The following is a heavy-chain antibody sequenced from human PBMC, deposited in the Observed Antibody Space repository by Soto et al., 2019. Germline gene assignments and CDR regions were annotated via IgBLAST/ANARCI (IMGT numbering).Heavy chain of an antibody. Sequence: GGSLRLSCAASGFTFSNHWMHWVRQAPGKGLVWVSRIKTDGSSTSYADSVKGRFTISRDNAKNTLSLQMNSLRADDTAVHYCVRTGGSSLGDYYFYGMDVWGQGTTVTVSS. D-gene: IGHD2-15*01. CDR1: GFTFSNHW. CDR3: VRTGGSSLGDYYFYGMDV. V-gene: IGHV3-74*01. CDR2: IKTDGSST. J-gene: IGHJ6*02.